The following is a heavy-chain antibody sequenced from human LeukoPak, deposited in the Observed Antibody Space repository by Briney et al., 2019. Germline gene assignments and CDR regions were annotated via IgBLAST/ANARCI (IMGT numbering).Heavy chain of an antibody. CDR3: AVTGTTVVDAFDI. CDR2: MNPNSGNT. Sequence: ASVKVSCKASGYTFTSYDINWVRQATGQGLEWMGWMNPNSGNTGYAQKFQGRVTITRNTSISTAYMELSSLRSEDTAVYYCAVTGTTVVDAFDIWGQGTMVTVSS. J-gene: IGHJ3*02. V-gene: IGHV1-8*03. D-gene: IGHD1-14*01. CDR1: GYTFTSYD.